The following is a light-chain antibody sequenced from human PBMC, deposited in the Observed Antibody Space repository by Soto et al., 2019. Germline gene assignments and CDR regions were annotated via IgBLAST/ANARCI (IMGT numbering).Light chain of an antibody. CDR2: GNS. CDR1: SSKIGAGYD. Sequence: QSVLTQPPSVSGAPGQRVTISCTGSSSKIGAGYDVHWYQQLPGTAPKLLIYGNSNRPSGVPDRFSGSKSGTSASLAITGLQAEDEADYYCQSYDSSLSVVVFGGGTNVTVL. J-gene: IGLJ2*01. CDR3: QSYDSSLSVVV. V-gene: IGLV1-40*01.